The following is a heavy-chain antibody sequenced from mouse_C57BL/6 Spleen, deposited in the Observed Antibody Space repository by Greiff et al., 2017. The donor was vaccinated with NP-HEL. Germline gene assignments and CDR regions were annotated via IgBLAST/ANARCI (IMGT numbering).Heavy chain of an antibody. CDR2: ISYDGSN. J-gene: IGHJ2*01. CDR3: AREGDSSGYFDY. Sequence: VQLKESGPGLVKPSQSLSLTCSVTGYSITSGYYWNWIRQFPGNKLEWMGYISYDGSNNYNPSLKNRISITRDTSKNQFFLKLNSVTTEDTATYYCAREGDSSGYFDYWGQGTTLTVSS. CDR1: GYSITSGYY. V-gene: IGHV3-6*01. D-gene: IGHD3-2*02.